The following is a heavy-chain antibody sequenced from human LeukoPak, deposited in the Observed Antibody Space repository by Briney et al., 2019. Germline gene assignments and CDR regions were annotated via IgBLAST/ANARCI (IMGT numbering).Heavy chain of an antibody. CDR3: ARRIVEKHTIEEDNRFDP. CDR1: GDSVTTYY. J-gene: IGHJ5*02. V-gene: IGHV4-59*08. Sequence: PSETLSLTCTVSGDSVTTYYWSWIRQPPGKGLEWIGSMCFSGSTNYNPSLKSRVTISIDTSKNQFPLKLTSVTAADTAVYYCARRIVEKHTIEEDNRFDPWGQGILVTVSS. D-gene: IGHD2-15*01. CDR2: MCFSGST.